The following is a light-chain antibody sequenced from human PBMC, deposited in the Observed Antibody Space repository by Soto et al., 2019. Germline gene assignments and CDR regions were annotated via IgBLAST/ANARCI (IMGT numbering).Light chain of an antibody. CDR1: QSVRSN. Sequence: EIVMTQSPATLSVSPGERATLSCWASQSVRSNLAWYHQKPGQAPRLLIYGTSTRAPDIPARFSGSGSGTEFTLTISSLQSEDFAVYYCQHYNNWPLTFGGGTKVDIK. V-gene: IGKV3-15*01. CDR2: GTS. J-gene: IGKJ4*01. CDR3: QHYNNWPLT.